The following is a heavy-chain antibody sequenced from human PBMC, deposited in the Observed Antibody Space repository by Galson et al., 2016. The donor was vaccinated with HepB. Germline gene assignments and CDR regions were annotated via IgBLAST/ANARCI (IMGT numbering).Heavy chain of an antibody. V-gene: IGHV5-10-1*01. CDR1: GATVTNSW. CDR2: VDATNSYT. D-gene: IGHD7-27*01. Sequence: QSGAEVKKPGESLRISCYLSGATVTNSWISWVRQVPGKGLEWMGRVDATNSYTFYSPSIQGHVTISADKSINTAYLQWSSLKPSDTAIYFCAETVLTAVGDWFDPWGQGTLVTASS. J-gene: IGHJ5*02. CDR3: AETVLTAVGDWFDP.